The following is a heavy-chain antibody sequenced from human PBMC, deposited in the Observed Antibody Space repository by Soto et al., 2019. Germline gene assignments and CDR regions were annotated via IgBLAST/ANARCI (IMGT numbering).Heavy chain of an antibody. CDR1: VGSISSSSYY. CDR2: IYYSGST. Sequence: SETLSLTGTVSVGSISSSSYYWGWILQPPGKGLEWIGSIYYSGSTYYNPSLKSRVTISVDTSKNQFSLKLSSVTAADTAVYYCASSNIVVVVAATRQDAFDIWGQGTMVTVSS. CDR3: ASSNIVVVVAATRQDAFDI. D-gene: IGHD2-15*01. V-gene: IGHV4-39*01. J-gene: IGHJ3*02.